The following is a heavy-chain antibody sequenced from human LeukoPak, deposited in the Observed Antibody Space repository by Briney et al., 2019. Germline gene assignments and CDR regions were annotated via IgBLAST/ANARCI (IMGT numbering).Heavy chain of an antibody. Sequence: SETLTLTCGVYGGSFRSYYWNWIRQPPGKGLEWIGEINHSGSTNYNPSLKSPLTMSVDTSKKQFSLKLSSVTAADTAVYYCASQHCTSTTCYAYFDYWGQGTLVSLCS. D-gene: IGHD2-2*01. V-gene: IGHV4-34*01. CDR3: ASQHCTSTTCYAYFDY. CDR2: INHSGST. J-gene: IGHJ4*02. CDR1: GGSFRSYY.